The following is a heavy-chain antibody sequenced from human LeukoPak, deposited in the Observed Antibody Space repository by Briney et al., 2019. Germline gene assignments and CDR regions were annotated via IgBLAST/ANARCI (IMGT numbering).Heavy chain of an antibody. CDR1: GFTFSSYA. CDR2: ISYDGSNK. J-gene: IGHJ3*02. CDR3: AREGAPDAFDI. V-gene: IGHV3-30-3*01. Sequence: GRSLRLSCAASGFTFSSYAMHWVRQAPGKGLEWVAVISYDGSNKYYADSVKGRFTISRDNSKNTLYLQMNSLRAEDTAVHYCAREGAPDAFDIWGQGTMVTVSS.